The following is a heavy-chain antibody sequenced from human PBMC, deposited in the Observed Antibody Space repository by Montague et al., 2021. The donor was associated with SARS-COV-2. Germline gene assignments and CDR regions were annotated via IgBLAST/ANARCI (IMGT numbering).Heavy chain of an antibody. V-gene: IGHV4-39*07. CDR2: ISYTGST. CDR3: ARGRRRYNWRDETSYYYGMDV. J-gene: IGHJ6*02. CDR1: GDSMSGSNSY. Sequence: SETLSLTCSVSGDSMSGSNSYWGWIRQPPGKGLESIGSISYTGSTSYNASLKSRVTISLDTSKNQFSLKLSSVTAADTAVYYCARGRRRYNWRDETSYYYGMDVWGQGTTVTVSS. D-gene: IGHD1-20*01.